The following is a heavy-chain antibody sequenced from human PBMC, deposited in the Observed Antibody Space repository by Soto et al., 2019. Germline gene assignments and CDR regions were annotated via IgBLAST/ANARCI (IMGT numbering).Heavy chain of an antibody. CDR2: IYPGDSDT. Sequence: GESLKISCKGSGYSFTSYWICWVRQMPWKGLEWMGIIYPGDSDTRYSPSFQGQVTISADKSISTAYLQWSSLKASDTAMYYCARLGGSILYCGGDCYSGPFHYWGQGTLVTVSS. D-gene: IGHD2-21*02. J-gene: IGHJ4*02. CDR3: ARLGGSILYCGGDCYSGPFHY. V-gene: IGHV5-51*01. CDR1: GYSFTSYW.